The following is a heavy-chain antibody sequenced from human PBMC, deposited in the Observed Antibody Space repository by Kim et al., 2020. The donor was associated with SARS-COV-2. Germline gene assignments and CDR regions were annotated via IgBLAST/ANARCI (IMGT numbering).Heavy chain of an antibody. V-gene: IGHV4-39*07. CDR1: GGSISGSDYY. D-gene: IGHD1-26*01. J-gene: IGHJ4*02. CDR3: ARGSKGRIDY. Sequence: SETLSLTCTVSGGSISGSDYYWGWIRQPPGKGLEWIGSFYHSGNTYYNSSLKSRVTISVDTSKNQFSLKLSSVTAADTAVYYCARGSKGRIDYWGQGTLV. CDR2: FYHSGNT.